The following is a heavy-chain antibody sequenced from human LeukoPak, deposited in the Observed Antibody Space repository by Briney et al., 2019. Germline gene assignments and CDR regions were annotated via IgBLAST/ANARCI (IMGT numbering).Heavy chain of an antibody. V-gene: IGHV3-7*05. CDR1: GFPFSNYW. CDR3: ARGLPRIGAFFDY. CDR2: IKEDGSQK. J-gene: IGHJ4*02. Sequence: GGSLRLSCAASGFPFSNYWMSWVRQAPGKGLEWVASIKEDGSQKYYVDSVKGRFTISRGNTKNSLYLQMNFLRAEDTAVYYCARGLPRIGAFFDYWGQGAPVTVSS.